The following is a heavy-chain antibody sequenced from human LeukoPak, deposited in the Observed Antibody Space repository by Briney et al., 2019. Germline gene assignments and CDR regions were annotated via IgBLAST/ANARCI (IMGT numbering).Heavy chain of an antibody. J-gene: IGHJ6*03. Sequence: PSETLSLTCTVSGGSISSYYWIWVRQPPGKGLEWIGYIYYSGSINYNPSLKSRVTMSVDTSKNQFSLKLSSVTAADTAVYYCARHAGGSSWNYYYYYYMDVWGKGTTVTISS. CDR1: GGSISSYY. D-gene: IGHD6-13*01. CDR3: ARHAGGSSWNYYYYYYMDV. CDR2: IYYSGSI. V-gene: IGHV4-59*08.